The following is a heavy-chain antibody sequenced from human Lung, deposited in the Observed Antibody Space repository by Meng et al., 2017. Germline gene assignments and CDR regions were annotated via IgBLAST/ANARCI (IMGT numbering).Heavy chain of an antibody. Sequence: VERVEAGGGLVKHGGSLRLSCAAAGFTFSSYSMNWGRQAPGKGREWVSSISSSSSYIYYADSVKGRFTISRDNAKNSLYLQMNSLRAEDTAVYYCARERGTSDYWGQGTLVTVSS. D-gene: IGHD1-7*01. CDR3: ARERGTSDY. V-gene: IGHV3-21*01. J-gene: IGHJ4*02. CDR2: ISSSSSYI. CDR1: GFTFSSYS.